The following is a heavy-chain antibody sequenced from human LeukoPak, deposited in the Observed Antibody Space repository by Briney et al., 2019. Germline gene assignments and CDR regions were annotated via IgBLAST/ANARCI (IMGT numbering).Heavy chain of an antibody. V-gene: IGHV3-23*01. CDR3: AKDRNWGRAFDI. Sequence: GGSLRLSCAASGFTFSGYAMSWVRQAPGKGLEWVSAISGSGGSTYYADSVKGRFTISRDNSKNTLYLQMNSLRAEDTAVYYCAKDRNWGRAFDIWGQGTMVTVSS. J-gene: IGHJ3*02. CDR2: ISGSGGST. CDR1: GFTFSGYA. D-gene: IGHD7-27*01.